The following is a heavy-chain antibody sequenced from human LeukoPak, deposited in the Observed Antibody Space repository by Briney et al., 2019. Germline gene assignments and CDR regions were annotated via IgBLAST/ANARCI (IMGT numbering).Heavy chain of an antibody. Sequence: PGGSLRLSCAASGFTFSSYWMNWARQAPGKGLEWVASINHNGNVNYYVDSVKGRFTISRDNAKNSLYLQMSNLRAEDTAVYYCAIDPNWGTHSWGQGVLVTVSS. CDR3: AIDPNWGTHS. CDR1: GFTFSSYW. J-gene: IGHJ4*02. D-gene: IGHD7-27*01. V-gene: IGHV3-7*03. CDR2: INHNGNVN.